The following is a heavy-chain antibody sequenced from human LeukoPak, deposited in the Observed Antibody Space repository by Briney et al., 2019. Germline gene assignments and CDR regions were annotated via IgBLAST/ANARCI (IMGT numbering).Heavy chain of an antibody. Sequence: SVKVSCKASGGTFSSYAISWVRQAPGQGLEWMGGIIPIFGTANYAQKFQGRVTITADESTSTAYMELSSLRSEDTAVYYCARDSSWYNWFDPWGQGTLVTVSS. V-gene: IGHV1-69*13. CDR3: ARDSSWYNWFDP. CDR1: GGTFSSYA. D-gene: IGHD6-13*01. CDR2: IIPIFGTA. J-gene: IGHJ5*02.